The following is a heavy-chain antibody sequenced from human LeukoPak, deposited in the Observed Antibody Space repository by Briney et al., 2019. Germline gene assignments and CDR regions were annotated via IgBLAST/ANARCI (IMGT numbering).Heavy chain of an antibody. CDR3: ARVGYTAVDGYFDY. CDR2: INPNSGCT. CDR1: GYTFTGYY. D-gene: IGHD6-19*01. V-gene: IGHV1-2*02. Sequence: GASVKVSCKASGYTFTGYYMHWVRQAPGQGLEWMGWINPNSGCTNYAQKFQGRVTMTRDTSISTAYMELSRLRSDDTAVYYCARVGYTAVDGYFDYWGQGTLVTVSS. J-gene: IGHJ4*02.